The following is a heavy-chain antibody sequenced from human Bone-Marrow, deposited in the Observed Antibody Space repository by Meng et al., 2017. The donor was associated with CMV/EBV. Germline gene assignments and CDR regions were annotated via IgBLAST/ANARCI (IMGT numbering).Heavy chain of an antibody. CDR3: ARLRGLGYCSSTSCYGVDVMYYYYGMDF. CDR1: GGAISSYF. D-gene: IGHD2-2*01. V-gene: IGHV4-59*12. CDR2: IYNSGGT. J-gene: IGHJ6*02. Sequence: SETLSLTCTVSGGAISSYFWSWNRQPPGKGLEWIGYIYNSGGTNYNPSLKIRVTISVDTSKNQFSLRLSSVTAADTAVYYWARLRGLGYCSSTSCYGVDVMYYYYGMDFWGQGTTVTGSS.